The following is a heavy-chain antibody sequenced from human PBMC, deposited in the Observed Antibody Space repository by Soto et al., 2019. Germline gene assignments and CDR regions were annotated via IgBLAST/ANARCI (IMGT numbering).Heavy chain of an antibody. V-gene: IGHV3-74*01. CDR3: ASLSRGYSGYDSRGYYYYMDV. D-gene: IGHD5-12*01. CDR2: INSDGSST. Sequence: QPGGSLRLSCAASGFTFSSYWMHWVRQAPGKGLVWVSRINSDGSSTSYADSVKGRFTISRDNAKNTLYLQMNSLRAEDTAVYYCASLSRGYSGYDSRGYYYYMDVWGKGTTVTVSS. CDR1: GFTFSSYW. J-gene: IGHJ6*03.